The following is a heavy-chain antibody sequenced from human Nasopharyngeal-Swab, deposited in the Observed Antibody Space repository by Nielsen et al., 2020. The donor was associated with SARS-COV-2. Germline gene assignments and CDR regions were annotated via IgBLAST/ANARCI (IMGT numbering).Heavy chain of an antibody. D-gene: IGHD3-22*01. CDR2: ISWNSGSI. CDR3: ASSINYDSSGYYDY. Sequence: SLKISCAASGFTFDDYAMHWVRQAPGKGLEWVSGISWNSGSIGYADSVKGRFTISRDNAKNSLHLQMNSLRAEDTALYYCASSINYDSSGYYDYWGQGTLVTVSS. CDR1: GFTFDDYA. J-gene: IGHJ4*02. V-gene: IGHV3-9*01.